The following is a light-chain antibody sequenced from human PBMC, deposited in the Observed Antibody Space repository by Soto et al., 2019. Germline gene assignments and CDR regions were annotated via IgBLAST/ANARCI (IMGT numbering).Light chain of an antibody. J-gene: IGKJ2*01. Sequence: DIQMTQSPSTLSATVGDRVTITCRASQSISGWVAWYQQKPGKAPKLLIYDASSLESEVPSRFSGSGSGTGFTLAISSLQPEDFATYYCRPYNGDSPATFGEGTNLEIK. CDR1: QSISGW. V-gene: IGKV1-5*01. CDR3: RPYNGDSPAT. CDR2: DAS.